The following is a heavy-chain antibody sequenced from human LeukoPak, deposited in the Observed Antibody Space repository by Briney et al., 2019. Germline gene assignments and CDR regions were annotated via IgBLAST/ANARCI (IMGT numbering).Heavy chain of an antibody. J-gene: IGHJ4*02. Sequence: GESLKISCKGFGYSFTSYWIGWVGPVPGKGLEWIGIIYPGDSDTRYSPSFQGQVTISADKSISTAYLQWSSLKASDTAMYYCVGITMVRGVIITSDYWGQGTLVTVSS. CDR2: IYPGDSDT. CDR3: VGITMVRGVIITSDY. CDR1: GYSFTSYW. D-gene: IGHD3-10*01. V-gene: IGHV5-51*01.